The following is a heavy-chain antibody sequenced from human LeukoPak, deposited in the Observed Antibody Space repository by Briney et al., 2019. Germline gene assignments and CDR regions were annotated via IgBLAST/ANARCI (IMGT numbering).Heavy chain of an antibody. CDR1: GFVFRSYP. D-gene: IGHD1-26*01. CDR2: ISYDGNHI. Sequence: GGSLRLSCAASGFVFRSYPMQWVRQAPGKGLEWVTIISYDGNHIFYADSVKGRFSISRDNSKNMVYLQMNGLRGEDMAVYYCARELREHGVFDIWGQGTMVTVSS. CDR3: ARELREHGVFDI. V-gene: IGHV3-30*14. J-gene: IGHJ3*02.